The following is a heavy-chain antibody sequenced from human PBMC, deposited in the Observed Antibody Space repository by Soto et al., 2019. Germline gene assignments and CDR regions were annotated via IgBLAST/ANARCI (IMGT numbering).Heavy chain of an antibody. CDR2: IYSSGTN. V-gene: IGHV4-4*07. CDR3: ARGKRFSDWFTH. J-gene: IGHJ5*02. D-gene: IGHD3-3*01. Sequence: WVGXAAGKGTEWIGRIYSSGTNKYNPSLKRRVTMSLDTSKNQFSLRLSSVTAKDTAVYYCARGKRFSDWFTHSGTGTLVT.